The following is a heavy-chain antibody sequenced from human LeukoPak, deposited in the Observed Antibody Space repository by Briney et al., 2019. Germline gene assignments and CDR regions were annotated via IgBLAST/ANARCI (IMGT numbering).Heavy chain of an antibody. CDR3: ARDRGYGSRAREGY. V-gene: IGHV1-2*02. Sequence: ASVKVSCKASGFTFTGYYIHWVRQAPGQGLEWMGWINLNSGGTKYAQKFQGRVTMTRDTSISTAYMELSRLRSDDTAVYYCARDRGYGSRAREGYWGQGTLVTVSS. D-gene: IGHD3-10*01. J-gene: IGHJ4*02. CDR1: GFTFTGYY. CDR2: INLNSGGT.